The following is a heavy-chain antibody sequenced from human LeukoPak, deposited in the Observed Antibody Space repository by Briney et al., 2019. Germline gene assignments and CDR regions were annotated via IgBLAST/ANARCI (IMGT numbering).Heavy chain of an antibody. Sequence: SETLYLTCAVYGGSFSGYYWSWIRQPPGKGLEWIGEINHSGSTNYNPSLKSRVTISVDTSKNQFSLKLSSVTAADTAVYYCARGPVLRFFVKQKTAYDILTGYFDYWGQGTLVTVSS. V-gene: IGHV4-34*01. CDR2: INHSGST. J-gene: IGHJ4*02. CDR1: GGSFSGYY. CDR3: ARGPVLRFFVKQKTAYDILTGYFDY. D-gene: IGHD3-9*01.